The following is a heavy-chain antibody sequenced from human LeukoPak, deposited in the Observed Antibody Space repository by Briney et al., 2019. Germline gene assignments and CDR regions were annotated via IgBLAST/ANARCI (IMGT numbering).Heavy chain of an antibody. CDR2: INHSGST. CDR3: ARVYDYVWGSYRGDAFDI. D-gene: IGHD3-16*02. J-gene: IGHJ3*02. V-gene: IGHV4-34*01. CDR1: GGSFSGYY. Sequence: SETLSLTSAVYGGSFSGYYWSWIRQPPGKGLEWIGEINHSGSTNYNPSLKSRVTISVDTSKNQFSLKLSSVTAADTAVYYCARVYDYVWGSYRGDAFDIWGQGTMVTVSS.